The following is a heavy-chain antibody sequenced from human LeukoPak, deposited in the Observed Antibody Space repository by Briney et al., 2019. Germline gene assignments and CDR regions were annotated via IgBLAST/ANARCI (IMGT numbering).Heavy chain of an antibody. D-gene: IGHD1-7*01. Sequence: PSETLSLTCAVYGGSFSGYSWRWIRQPPGRGLEWIGDINHSGSTNYNPSLMSRVTISVDTSKYQFSLKLSSVTAADTAVYYCARGQTNCNYMSLFDPWGQGTLVTVSS. CDR1: GGSFSGYS. J-gene: IGHJ5*02. CDR3: ARGQTNCNYMSLFDP. CDR2: INHSGST. V-gene: IGHV4-34*01.